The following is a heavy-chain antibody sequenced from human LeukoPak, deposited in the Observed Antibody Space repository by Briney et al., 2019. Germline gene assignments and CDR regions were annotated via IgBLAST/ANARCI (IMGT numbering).Heavy chain of an antibody. CDR1: GGSISSSSYY. V-gene: IGHV4-39*01. CDR3: ARAEYYDFWSGYSYYFDY. J-gene: IGHJ4*02. CDR2: IYYSGST. D-gene: IGHD3-3*01. Sequence: SETLSLTCTVSGGSISSSSYYWGWIRQPPGKGLEWIGSIYYSGSTYYNPSLKSRVTISVDTSKNQFSLKLSSVTAADTAVYYCARAEYYDFWSGYSYYFDYWGQGTLVTVSS.